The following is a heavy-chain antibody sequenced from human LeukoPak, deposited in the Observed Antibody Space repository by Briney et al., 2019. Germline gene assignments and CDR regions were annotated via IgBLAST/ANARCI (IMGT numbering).Heavy chain of an antibody. CDR1: GYSFTSYW. V-gene: IGHV5-51*01. CDR2: IYPGDSDT. CDR3: ARHRGWYSSDDAFDI. Sequence: GESLKISCKGSGYSFTSYWIGWVRRMPGKGLEWMGIIYPGDSDTRYSPSFQGQVTISADKSISTAYLQWSSLKASDTAMYYCARHRGWYSSDDAFDIWGQGTMVTVSS. J-gene: IGHJ3*02. D-gene: IGHD6-19*01.